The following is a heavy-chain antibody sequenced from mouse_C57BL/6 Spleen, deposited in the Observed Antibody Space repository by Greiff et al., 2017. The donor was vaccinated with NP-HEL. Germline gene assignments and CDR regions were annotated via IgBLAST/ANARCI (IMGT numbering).Heavy chain of an antibody. Sequence: VQLQQSGPELVKPGASVKMSCKASGYTFTDYNMHWVKQSHGKSLEWIGYINPNNGGTSYNQKFKGKATLTVNKSSSTAYMELRSLTSEYSAVYCCARGGDDYEYAMDYWGQGTSVTVSS. J-gene: IGHJ4*01. CDR3: ARGGDDYEYAMDY. D-gene: IGHD2-4*01. CDR2: INPNNGGT. CDR1: GYTFTDYN. V-gene: IGHV1-22*01.